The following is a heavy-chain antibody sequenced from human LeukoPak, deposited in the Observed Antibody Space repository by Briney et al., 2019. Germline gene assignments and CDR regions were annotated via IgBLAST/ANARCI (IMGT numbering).Heavy chain of an antibody. Sequence: PGGSLRLSCAASGFTFDDYAMHWVRQAPGKGLEWVSGISWNSGSIGYADSVKGRFTISRDNAKNSLYLQMNSLRAEDMALYYCAKDGTTTLSSTSYFDYWGQGTLVTVSS. CDR1: GFTFDDYA. V-gene: IGHV3-9*03. D-gene: IGHD2-2*01. J-gene: IGHJ4*02. CDR2: ISWNSGSI. CDR3: AKDGTTTLSSTSYFDY.